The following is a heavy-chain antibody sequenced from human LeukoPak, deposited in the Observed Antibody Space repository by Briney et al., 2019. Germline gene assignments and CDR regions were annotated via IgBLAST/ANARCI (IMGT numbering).Heavy chain of an antibody. V-gene: IGHV3-23*01. Sequence: GGSLRLSCAASGFNFNKYDMTWARQAPGKGLEWVSTITGRSDKTYYTDSVKGRFATSRDNSRDTLYLQMNSLRAEDTALYYCAKGGWLDDLGQGALVTVSS. CDR1: GFNFNKYD. CDR2: ITGRSDKT. CDR3: AKGGWLDD. D-gene: IGHD6-19*01. J-gene: IGHJ4*02.